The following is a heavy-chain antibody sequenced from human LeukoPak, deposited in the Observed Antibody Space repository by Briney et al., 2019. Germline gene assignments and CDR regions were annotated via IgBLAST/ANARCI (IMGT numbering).Heavy chain of an antibody. V-gene: IGHV3-11*01. CDR2: ISSSGYII. CDR3: ARGPPYGSGKFGPFDY. J-gene: IGHJ4*02. CDR1: GFIFSDHY. Sequence: SGGSLRLSCQASGFIFSDHYMDWVRQAPGKGLEWVSYISSSGYIIYYADSVKGRFTISRDNAKNSLYLQMNSLRAEDTAVYYCARGPPYGSGKFGPFDYWGQGSLVTVSS. D-gene: IGHD3-10*01.